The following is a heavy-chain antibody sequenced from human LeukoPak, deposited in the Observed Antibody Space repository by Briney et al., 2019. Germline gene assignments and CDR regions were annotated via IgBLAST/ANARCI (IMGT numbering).Heavy chain of an antibody. CDR1: GFTFSSYW. CDR2: INSDGSGT. Sequence: QTGGSLRLSCAASGFTFSSYWMHWVRHAPGKGLVWVSRINSDGSGTSYADSVKGRFTISRDNAKNTLYLQMNSLRAEDTAVYYCARDYSSGWYADFDYWGQGTLVTVSS. J-gene: IGHJ4*02. CDR3: ARDYSSGWYADFDY. D-gene: IGHD6-19*01. V-gene: IGHV3-74*01.